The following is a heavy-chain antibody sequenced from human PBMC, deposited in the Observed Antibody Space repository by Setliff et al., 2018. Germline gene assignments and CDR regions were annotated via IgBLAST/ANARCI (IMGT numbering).Heavy chain of an antibody. Sequence: PSETLSLTCTVSGGSISSRSYYWGWNRQPPGKGLEWIGSIYYSGGTYYNPSLKSRVTISVDTSKNQFSLKLSSVTAADTAVYYCAGAAIVGATADYWGQGTLVTVSS. V-gene: IGHV4-39*07. CDR1: GGSISSRSYY. CDR2: IYYSGGT. CDR3: AGAAIVGATADY. D-gene: IGHD1-26*01. J-gene: IGHJ4*02.